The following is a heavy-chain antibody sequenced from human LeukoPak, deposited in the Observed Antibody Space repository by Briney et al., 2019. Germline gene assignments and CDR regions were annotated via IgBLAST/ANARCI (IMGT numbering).Heavy chain of an antibody. J-gene: IGHJ5*02. CDR1: GLIVSHNY. CDR3: ARDRAGAKDWVEFDP. D-gene: IGHD3/OR15-3a*01. V-gene: IGHV3-66*02. Sequence: GGSLRLSCAASGLIVSHNYMSWVRQAPGRGLEWVSLIYSDGSTHYADSVKGRFTMSRDSSKNTVYLEINSLRPEDTAMYFCARDRAGAKDWVEFDPWGQGTLVTVSS. CDR2: IYSDGST.